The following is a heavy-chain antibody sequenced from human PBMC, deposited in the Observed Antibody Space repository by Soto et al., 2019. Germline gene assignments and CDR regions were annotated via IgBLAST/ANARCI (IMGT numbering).Heavy chain of an antibody. CDR1: GFKFDDYT. CDR2: ISWSSVNL. D-gene: IGHD6-19*01. J-gene: IGHJ4*02. Sequence: GGSLRLSCAASGFKFDDYTMHWVRQTPGRGLEWVSSISWSSVNLDYRDSVKGRFTISRDNAKNALYLQMNSLRVEDTALYYCVKGLNIYYNSGWLYSDYWGQGTMVTVSS. CDR3: VKGLNIYYNSGWLYSDY. V-gene: IGHV3-9*01.